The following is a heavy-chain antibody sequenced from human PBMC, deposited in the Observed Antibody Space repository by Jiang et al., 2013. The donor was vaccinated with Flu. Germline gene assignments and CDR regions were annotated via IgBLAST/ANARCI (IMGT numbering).Heavy chain of an antibody. Sequence: SCKASGGSLSSYASNWVRQAPGQGLEWMGGIIPIFGTREYAQNFQGRVTITADESTSTVYMELTSLKSEDTAVYYCARAIGGYSYGPFEYWGQGSLVTVSS. D-gene: IGHD5-18*01. CDR2: IIPIFGTR. V-gene: IGHV1-69*01. CDR3: ARAIGGYSYGPFEY. J-gene: IGHJ4*02. CDR1: GGSLSSYA.